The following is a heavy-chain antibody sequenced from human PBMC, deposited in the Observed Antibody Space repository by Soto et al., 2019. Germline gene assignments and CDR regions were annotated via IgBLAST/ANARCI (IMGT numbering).Heavy chain of an antibody. D-gene: IGHD6-13*01. J-gene: IGHJ1*01. V-gene: IGHV1-69*01. CDR1: GGTFSSYA. CDR2: IIPIFGTA. CDR3: ARAPGIAAAGTTEYFQH. Sequence: QVQLVQSGAEVKKPGSSVKVSCKASGGTFSSYAISWVRQAPGQGLEWMGGIIPIFGTANYAQKFQGRVTSTADESTSPAYMELSSLRSEDTAVYYCARAPGIAAAGTTEYFQHWGQGTLVTVSS.